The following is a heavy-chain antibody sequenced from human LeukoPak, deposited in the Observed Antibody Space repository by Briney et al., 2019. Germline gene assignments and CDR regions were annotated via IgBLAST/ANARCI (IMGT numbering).Heavy chain of an antibody. CDR2: IWYDGSNK. J-gene: IGHJ4*02. V-gene: IGHV3-33*01. CDR3: ARAGYDILTGYTDYFDY. CDR1: GFTFSSYG. Sequence: PGGSLRLSCAASGFTFSSYGMHWVRQAPGKGLEWVAVIWYDGSNKYYADSVKGRFTISRDNSKNTLYLQMNSLRAEDTAVYYCARAGYDILTGYTDYFDYWGQGTLVTVSS. D-gene: IGHD3-9*01.